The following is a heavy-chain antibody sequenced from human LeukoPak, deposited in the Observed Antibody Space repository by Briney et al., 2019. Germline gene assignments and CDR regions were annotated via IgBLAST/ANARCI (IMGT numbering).Heavy chain of an antibody. V-gene: IGHV3-30*03. Sequence: GGSLRLSCAASGFTFSAYYMHWVRQAPGKGLEWVALVSNDGGIKYYGASVRGRFTISRDNPENTLYLQMNSLKTEDTAVYYCATAGVPTFDYWGQGTLVTVSS. CDR3: ATAGVPTFDY. J-gene: IGHJ4*02. D-gene: IGHD2-2*01. CDR1: GFTFSAYY. CDR2: VSNDGGIK.